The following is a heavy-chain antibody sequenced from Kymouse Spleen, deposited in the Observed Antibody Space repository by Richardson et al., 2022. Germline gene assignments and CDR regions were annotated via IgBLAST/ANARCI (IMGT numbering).Heavy chain of an antibody. D-gene: IGHD1-7*01. J-gene: IGHJ4*02. CDR2: IKSKTDGGTT. V-gene: IGHV3-15*01. CDR3: TTNNWNYGPFDY. CDR1: GFTFSNAW. Sequence: EVQLVESGGGLVKPGGSLRLSCAASGFTFSNAWMSWVRQAPGKGLEWVGRIKSKTDGGTTDYAAPVKGRFTISRDDSKNTLYLQMNSLKTEDTAVYYCTTNNWNYGPFDYWGQGTLVTVSS.